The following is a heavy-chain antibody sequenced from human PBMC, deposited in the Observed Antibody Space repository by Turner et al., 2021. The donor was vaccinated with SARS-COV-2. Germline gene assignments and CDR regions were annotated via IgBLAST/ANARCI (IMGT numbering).Heavy chain of an antibody. D-gene: IGHD3-9*01. Sequence: QVQLVESVGGVVQPGRSLRLSCAASGFTFSSYAMHWVRQAPGKGLEWVAVISYDGSNIYYADSVKGRFTISRDNSKNTLYLQMNSLKAEDTAVYYCATVVRGVSYDILTAHLDNWGQGTLVTVSS. J-gene: IGHJ4*02. CDR3: ATVVRGVSYDILTAHLDN. CDR2: ISYDGSNI. V-gene: IGHV3-30-3*02. CDR1: GFTFSSYA.